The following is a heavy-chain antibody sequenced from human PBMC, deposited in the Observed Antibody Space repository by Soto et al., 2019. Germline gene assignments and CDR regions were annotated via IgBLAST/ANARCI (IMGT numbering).Heavy chain of an antibody. J-gene: IGHJ5*02. Sequence: EVQLVESGGVLVQPGESLRLSCVASGFTFDDYWMNWVRQAPGKGLEWVAIINKDGSERYYVDSVKGRFTISRDNSKDSLFRQMESLGAEDTALYYCARDGHNTNDVDRWGQGTRVTVSS. CDR3: ARDGHNTNDVDR. V-gene: IGHV3-7*01. D-gene: IGHD1-20*01. CDR1: GFTFDDYW. CDR2: INKDGSER.